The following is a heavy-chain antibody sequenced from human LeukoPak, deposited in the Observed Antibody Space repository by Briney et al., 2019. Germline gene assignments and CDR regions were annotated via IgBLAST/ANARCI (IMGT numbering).Heavy chain of an antibody. D-gene: IGHD1-1*01. V-gene: IGHV3-11*06. CDR3: ARTGEYDS. J-gene: IGHJ5*01. CDR2: ISSNSKYT. CDR1: GFMFSDYF. Sequence: GGSLRLSCAASGFMFSDYFMSWIRQAPGKELKWISYISSNSKYTKYADSVKGRFTISRDNAKKSLYLQMNSLRAEDTAVYYCARTGEYDSWGQGTLVTVSS.